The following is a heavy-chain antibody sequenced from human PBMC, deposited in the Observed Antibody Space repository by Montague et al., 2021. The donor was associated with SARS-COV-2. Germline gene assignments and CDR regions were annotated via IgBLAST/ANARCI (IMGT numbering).Heavy chain of an antibody. CDR1: GGSFSGYY. V-gene: IGHV4-34*01. D-gene: IGHD3-3*01. CDR2: INNSGST. Sequence: SETLSLTCAVYGGSFSGYYWSWIRQPPGKGLEWIGEINNSGSTNYNPSLKSRITISIDTSKNQFTLTLSSVTAADTAVYYCSSGRTDLGAYYDFWSGYYWGGQNWFDPWGQGTLVTVSS. J-gene: IGHJ5*02. CDR3: SSGRTDLGAYYDFWSGYYWGGQNWFDP.